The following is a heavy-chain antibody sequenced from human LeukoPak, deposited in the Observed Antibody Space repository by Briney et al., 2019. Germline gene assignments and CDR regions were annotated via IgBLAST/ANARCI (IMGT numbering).Heavy chain of an antibody. CDR1: GFTFSSYS. D-gene: IGHD6-19*01. Sequence: GGSLRLSCAASGFTFSSYSMNWVRQAPGKGLEWVSSISSSSSYIYYADSVKGRFTISRDNAKNSLYLQMNSLRAEDTAVYYCARDLGDSSGWYVFDYWGQGTLVTVSS. V-gene: IGHV3-21*01. CDR2: ISSSSSYI. J-gene: IGHJ4*02. CDR3: ARDLGDSSGWYVFDY.